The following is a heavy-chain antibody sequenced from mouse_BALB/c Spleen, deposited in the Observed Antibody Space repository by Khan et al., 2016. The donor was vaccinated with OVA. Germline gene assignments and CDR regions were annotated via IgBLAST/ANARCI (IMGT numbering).Heavy chain of an antibody. CDR2: TNPTNGRT. CDR1: GSTFTSYW. J-gene: IGHJ2*01. Sequence: QVRLQQAGAELVKAGASVKMSCKASGSTFTSYWMHWVKQRLGQGPAWFAETNPTNGRTYYNEKFKSKATLTVDKSSSTAYMLLSGPTFEDSAVYYFARIKKIVATYVDYWGQGTTRTVSS. V-gene: IGHV1S81*02. D-gene: IGHD1-1*01. CDR3: ARIKKIVATYVDY.